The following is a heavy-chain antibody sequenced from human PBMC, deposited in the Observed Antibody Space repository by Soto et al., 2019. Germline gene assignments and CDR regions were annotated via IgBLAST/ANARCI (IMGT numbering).Heavy chain of an antibody. CDR2: IDFDDDK. CDR1: RLSLSTSGVR. J-gene: IGHJ4*02. Sequence: PTLLYPPPTLTLTCTFSRLSLSTSGVRVGWIGQPPGKALEWLALIDFDDDKHYSPSLKTRLTISKDTSKHQVVLTMTDMDPVDTATYYCARTHSGSYRMDYWGQGTLVTVSS. CDR3: ARTHSGSYRMDY. V-gene: IGHV2-5*02. D-gene: IGHD1-26*01.